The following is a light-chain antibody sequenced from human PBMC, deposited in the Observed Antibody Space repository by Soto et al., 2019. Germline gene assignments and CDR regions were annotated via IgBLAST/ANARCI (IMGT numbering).Light chain of an antibody. CDR3: HQHATSPLT. Sequence: EIVLTQSPGTLSLSPGERATLSCRASQSVGNKYLSWYQQKPGQAPRLLIYNASNRAAGIPDRFSGSGSGSDYSLTISRLEPEDVAVYFCHQHATSPLTFGPGTKVIVK. V-gene: IGKV3-20*01. J-gene: IGKJ3*01. CDR2: NAS. CDR1: QSVGNKY.